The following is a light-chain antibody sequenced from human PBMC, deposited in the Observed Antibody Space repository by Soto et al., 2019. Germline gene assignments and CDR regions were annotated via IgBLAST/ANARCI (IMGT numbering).Light chain of an antibody. CDR3: QHYGSSSVYT. Sequence: EVVLTQSPATLSLSPGERATLSCRASQTVRSNYLTWYQQKPGQAPRLLIYTASTRAAGIPDRFSGSGSGTDFTLTISRLEPEYFAVYYCQHYGSSSVYTFGPGTKLQIK. CDR1: QTVRSNY. V-gene: IGKV3-20*01. J-gene: IGKJ2*01. CDR2: TAS.